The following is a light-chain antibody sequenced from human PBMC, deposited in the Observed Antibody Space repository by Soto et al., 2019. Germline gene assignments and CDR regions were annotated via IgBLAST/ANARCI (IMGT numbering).Light chain of an antibody. V-gene: IGLV1-40*01. Sequence: QSVLTQPPSVSGTPGQRVTISCTGSRTNIGATYGVHWYQQLPGTAPKLLIYGNTNRPSGVPDRFSGSKSGASAYLAITGLQAEDEADYYCQSYDSSLSGSVFGGGTKLTVL. CDR3: QSYDSSLSGSV. CDR1: RTNIGATYG. J-gene: IGLJ2*01. CDR2: GNT.